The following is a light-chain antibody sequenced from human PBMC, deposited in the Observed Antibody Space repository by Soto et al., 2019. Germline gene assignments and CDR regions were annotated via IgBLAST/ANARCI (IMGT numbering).Light chain of an antibody. J-gene: IGKJ1*01. V-gene: IGKV3-11*01. Sequence: EIVLTQSPATLSLSPGERATLSRRASQSIAGYLAWYQQKSGQAPRLLIYDSSNRATGIPARFSGSGSGTDFTLTISSLEPEDFAVYYCLQRSAWPWTFGQGTKVEI. CDR1: QSIAGY. CDR3: LQRSAWPWT. CDR2: DSS.